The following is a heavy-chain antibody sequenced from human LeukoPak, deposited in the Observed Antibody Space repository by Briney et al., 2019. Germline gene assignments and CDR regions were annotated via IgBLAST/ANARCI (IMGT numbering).Heavy chain of an antibody. CDR2: ISYDGSNK. D-gene: IGHD5-12*01. V-gene: IGHV3-30*03. CDR1: GFTFSSYG. CDR3: VASISHRVFDY. J-gene: IGHJ4*02. Sequence: GGSLRLSCAASGFTFSSYGMHWVRQAPGKGLEWVAVISYDGSNKYYADSVKGRFTISRDNSKNTLYPQMSSMRAEDTAVYYCVASISHRVFDYWGQGTLVTVSS.